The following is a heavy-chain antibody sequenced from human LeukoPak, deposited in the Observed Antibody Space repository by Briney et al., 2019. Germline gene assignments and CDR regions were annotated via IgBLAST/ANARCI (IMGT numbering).Heavy chain of an antibody. CDR1: GGSISSYY. J-gene: IGHJ3*02. V-gene: IGHV4-59*12. CDR3: ARDKREPRYAFDI. Sequence: SETLSLTCTVSGGSISSYYWSWIRQPPGKGLEWIGYIYYSGSTNYNPSLKSRVTISVDTSKNQFSLKLSSVTAADTAVYYCARDKREPRYAFDIWGQGTMVTVSS. CDR2: IYYSGST. D-gene: IGHD1-26*01.